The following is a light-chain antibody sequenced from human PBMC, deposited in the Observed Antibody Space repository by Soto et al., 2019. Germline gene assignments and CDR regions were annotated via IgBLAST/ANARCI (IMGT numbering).Light chain of an antibody. J-gene: IGLJ1*01. V-gene: IGLV2-8*01. CDR2: EVT. CDR3: SSYAGSNNFV. Sequence: QSALTQPPSASGFPGQSVTISCTGTSSDVGYYDYVSWYQQHPGKAPKLVIYEVTKRPSGVPDSVSASKSGNTASLTVSGLRAEDEADYYCSSYAGSNNFVFGSGTKLTVL. CDR1: SSDVGYYDY.